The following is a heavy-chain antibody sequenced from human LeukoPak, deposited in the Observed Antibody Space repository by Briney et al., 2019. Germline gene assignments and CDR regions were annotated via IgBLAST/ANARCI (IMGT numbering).Heavy chain of an antibody. CDR3: ARDDLRRYSGPRGAFDI. J-gene: IGHJ3*02. D-gene: IGHD5-12*01. Sequence: PSEILSLTCTVSGGSISSYYWSWIRQPAGKGLEWIGRIYTSGSTNYNPSLKSRVTMSVDTSKNQFSLKLSSVTAADTAVYYCARDDLRRYSGPRGAFDIWGQGTMVTVSS. CDR1: GGSISSYY. V-gene: IGHV4-4*07. CDR2: IYTSGST.